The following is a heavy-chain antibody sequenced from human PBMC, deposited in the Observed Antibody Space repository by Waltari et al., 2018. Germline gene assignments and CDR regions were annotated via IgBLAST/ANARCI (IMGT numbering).Heavy chain of an antibody. CDR2: LSYDGSNK. V-gene: IGHV3-30*18. D-gene: IGHD3-3*01. CDR3: AKARGGFWDPSYMDV. J-gene: IGHJ6*03. Sequence: QVQLVESGGGVVQPGRSLRLSCAASGFTFSSYGMHWVRQAPGKGLEWVAVLSYDGSNKYYADSVKGRFTISRDNSKNTLYLQMNSLRAEDTAVYYCAKARGGFWDPSYMDVWGKGTTVTVSS. CDR1: GFTFSSYG.